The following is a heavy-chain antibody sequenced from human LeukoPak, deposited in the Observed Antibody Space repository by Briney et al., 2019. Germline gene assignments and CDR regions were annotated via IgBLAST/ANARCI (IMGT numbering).Heavy chain of an antibody. CDR3: ARGLQLVR. Sequence: SETLSLTCTVSGGSISSGSYYWSWIRQPAGKGLEWIGRIYSSGSTNYNPSLKSRVTISVDTSKNQFSLKLSSVTAADTAVYYCARGLQLVRWGQGTLVTVSS. CDR1: GGSISSGSYY. V-gene: IGHV4-61*02. D-gene: IGHD6-13*01. J-gene: IGHJ5*02. CDR2: IYSSGST.